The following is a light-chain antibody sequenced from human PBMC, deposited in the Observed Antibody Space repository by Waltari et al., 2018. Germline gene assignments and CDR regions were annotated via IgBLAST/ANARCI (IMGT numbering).Light chain of an antibody. V-gene: IGKV3-20*01. CDR3: QQYGASPT. CDR2: GAS. J-gene: IGKJ4*01. Sequence: EIVLTQSPGTLSLSPGDVASLSCRASQNVHNNYLAWYQQRPGQAPRLLIYGASSRATGIPDRFSGSGPGTDFTLSISRLEPEDFAVYYCQQYGASPTFGGGTKVEMK. CDR1: QNVHNNY.